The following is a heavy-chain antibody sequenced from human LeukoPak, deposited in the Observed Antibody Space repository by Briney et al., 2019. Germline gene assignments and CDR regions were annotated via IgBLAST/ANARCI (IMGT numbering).Heavy chain of an antibody. CDR3: ARGLDTAMANVYYYYYYYMDV. CDR2: IIHSGST. CDR1: GGSFSGYY. J-gene: IGHJ6*03. Sequence: SETLSLTCAVYGGSFSGYYWSWMRQPPGKGLEWIGEIIHSGSTNYNPSLKSRVTISVDTSKNQFSLKLSSVTAADTAVYYCARGLDTAMANVYYYYYYYMDVWGKGTTVTASS. D-gene: IGHD5-18*01. V-gene: IGHV4-34*01.